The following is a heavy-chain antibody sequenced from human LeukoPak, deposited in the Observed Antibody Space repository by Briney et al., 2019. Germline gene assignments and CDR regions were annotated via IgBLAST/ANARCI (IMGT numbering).Heavy chain of an antibody. J-gene: IGHJ5*02. V-gene: IGHV3-30*18. D-gene: IGHD3-10*01. CDR3: VNSGFDP. Sequence: GRSLRLSCAASGFTFSSYGMHWVRQAPGKGLEWVAVISYDGSNKYYADSVKGRFTISRDNFKNTLYLQMNSLRVEDTALYYCVNSGFDPWGQGTLVTVSS. CDR1: GFTFSSYG. CDR2: ISYDGSNK.